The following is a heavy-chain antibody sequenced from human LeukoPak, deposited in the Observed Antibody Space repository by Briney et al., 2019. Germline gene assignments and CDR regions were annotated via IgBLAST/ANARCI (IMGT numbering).Heavy chain of an antibody. J-gene: IGHJ5*02. CDR3: ARGIVVVPLVMGWFDP. D-gene: IGHD2-2*01. CDR2: ISGSGRTI. Sequence: GGSLRLSCAASGFTFSDYYMSWIRQAPGKGLEWVSYISGSGRTIYYADSVKGRFTISRDNAKNSLYLQMNSLRAEDTAVYYCARGIVVVPLVMGWFDPWGQGTLVTVSS. V-gene: IGHV3-11*01. CDR1: GFTFSDYY.